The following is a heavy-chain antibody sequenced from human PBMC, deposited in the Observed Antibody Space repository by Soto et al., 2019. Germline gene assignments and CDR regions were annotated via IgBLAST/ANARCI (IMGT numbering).Heavy chain of an antibody. D-gene: IGHD6-19*01. J-gene: IGHJ4*02. Sequence: VQLVESGGGVVQPGRSLRLSCAASGFAFSSYGMHWVRQAPGKGLEWVAVISYDGSNKYYADSVKGRFTISRDNSKNTLYLQMNSLRAEDTAVYYCSPGSYSSGWYFDYWGQGTLVTVSS. CDR1: GFAFSSYG. CDR2: ISYDGSNK. CDR3: SPGSYSSGWYFDY. V-gene: IGHV3-30*03.